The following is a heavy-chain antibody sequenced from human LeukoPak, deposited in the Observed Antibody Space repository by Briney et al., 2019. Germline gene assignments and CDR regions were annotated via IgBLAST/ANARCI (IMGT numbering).Heavy chain of an antibody. CDR3: ARGGYYDSSSYYSGAFDI. D-gene: IGHD3-22*01. Sequence: SVKVSCKASGGTFSSYAISWVRQAPGQGLEWMGGIIPIFGTANYAQQFQGRVTITADESTSTAYMELSSLRSEDTAVYYCARGGYYDSSSYYSGAFDIWGQGAMVTVSS. CDR2: IIPIFGTA. V-gene: IGHV1-69*13. J-gene: IGHJ3*02. CDR1: GGTFSSYA.